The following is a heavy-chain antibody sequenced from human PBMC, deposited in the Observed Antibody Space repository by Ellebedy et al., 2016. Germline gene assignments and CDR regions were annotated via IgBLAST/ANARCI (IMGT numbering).Heavy chain of an antibody. CDR3: ARAATYAFDL. CDR1: GGSVSGYF. D-gene: IGHD5-24*01. V-gene: IGHV3-7*04. Sequence: GGSLRLXXAVYGGSVSGYFWTWVRQTPGKGLEWVASIKQDGSEKYYVDSVKGRFTISRDNAKNSLYLQMNSLRAEDTAVYYCARAATYAFDLWGQGTMVTVSS. CDR2: IKQDGSEK. J-gene: IGHJ3*01.